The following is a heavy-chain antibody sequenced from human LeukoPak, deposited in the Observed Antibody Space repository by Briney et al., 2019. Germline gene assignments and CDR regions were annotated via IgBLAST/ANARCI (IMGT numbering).Heavy chain of an antibody. CDR2: ISSNGGST. CDR1: GFTFSSYA. V-gene: IGHV3-64*01. D-gene: IGHD1-26*01. Sequence: PGGSLRLSCAASGFTFSSYAMHWVRQAPGKGLEYVSAISSNGGSTYYANSVKGRFTISRDNSKNTLYLQMGSLRAEDMAVYYCARKLGIVGVHPFDYWGQGTLVTVPS. J-gene: IGHJ4*02. CDR3: ARKLGIVGVHPFDY.